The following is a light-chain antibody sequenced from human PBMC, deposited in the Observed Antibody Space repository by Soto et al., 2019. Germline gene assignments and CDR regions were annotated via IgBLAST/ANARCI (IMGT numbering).Light chain of an antibody. Sequence: EIVLTQSPGTLSLSPGERATLSCRASQSISSFYLAWYQQTPGQAPRLLIYDASSRAAGIPDRFSGGGSGTDFTLTISRLEPDDFGVYYCQQYGGSPRTFGQGTKVDIK. CDR1: QSISSFY. CDR3: QQYGGSPRT. V-gene: IGKV3-20*01. CDR2: DAS. J-gene: IGKJ1*01.